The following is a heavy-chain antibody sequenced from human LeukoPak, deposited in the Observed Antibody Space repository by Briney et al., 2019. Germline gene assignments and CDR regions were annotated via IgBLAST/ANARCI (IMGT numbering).Heavy chain of an antibody. CDR2: ISYTGST. Sequence: SETLSLTCTVSGGSISPYFWSWFRQPPGKGLEWVGYISYTGSTIYSPSLKSRVTISVDTSKNQFSLQLTSVTAADTAVYYCARDDYRGVTNFDPWGQGTLVTVSS. D-gene: IGHD3-10*01. J-gene: IGHJ5*02. CDR1: GGSISPYF. CDR3: ARDDYRGVTNFDP. V-gene: IGHV4-59*01.